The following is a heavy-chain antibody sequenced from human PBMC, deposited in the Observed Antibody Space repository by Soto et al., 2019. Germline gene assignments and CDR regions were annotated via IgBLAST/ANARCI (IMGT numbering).Heavy chain of an antibody. CDR2: IIPTFGRT. Sequence: SVKVSCKASGDTFSSYAISWVRQAPGRGLEWMGKIIPTFGRTNYAQKFQGRLTISADDSTSTAYMELSSLLSEDTAVYYCARDPLSSFAMDVWGQGTTVTVSS. D-gene: IGHD3-10*02. J-gene: IGHJ6*02. CDR3: ARDPLSSFAMDV. CDR1: GDTFSSYA. V-gene: IGHV1-69*13.